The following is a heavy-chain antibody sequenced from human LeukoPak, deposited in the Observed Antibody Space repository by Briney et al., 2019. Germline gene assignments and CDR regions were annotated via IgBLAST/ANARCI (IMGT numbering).Heavy chain of an antibody. Sequence: GGSLRLSWSASGFTFSSYLISGVRQAPGRGVDGVANIKKDGSERYYVDSVKGRFTISRDNAKNSLYLQMNSLRAVDTAVYYCARGPSGGNGFSYWGLGTLVTVSS. CDR3: ARGPSGGNGFSY. V-gene: IGHV3-7*04. J-gene: IGHJ4*02. CDR2: IKKDGSER. D-gene: IGHD2-15*01. CDR1: GFTFSSYL.